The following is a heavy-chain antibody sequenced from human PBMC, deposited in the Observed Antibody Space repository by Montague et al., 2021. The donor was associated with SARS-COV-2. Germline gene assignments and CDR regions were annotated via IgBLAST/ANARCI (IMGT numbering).Heavy chain of an antibody. J-gene: IGHJ2*01. CDR3: SRASIAMVRGVTRCYFDL. CDR1: GASIRSYY. V-gene: IGHV4-59*13. Sequence: SETLSLTCTVSGASIRSYYWSWIRQPPGKGLEWIGYIYYSWSTNYNPSLKSRVTISVDTSKNQFSLKLSSVTAADTAVSYCSRASIAMVRGVTRCYFDLWGRGTLVTVSS. CDR2: IYYSWST. D-gene: IGHD3-10*01.